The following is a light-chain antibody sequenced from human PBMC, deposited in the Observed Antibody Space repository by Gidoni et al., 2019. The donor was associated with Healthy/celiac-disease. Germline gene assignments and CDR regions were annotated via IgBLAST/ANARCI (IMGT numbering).Light chain of an antibody. V-gene: IGKV3-20*01. CDR1: QSVSSNY. Sequence: DILLTQSPGTLSLSPGESATLSCRASQSVSSNYLDWYQQKPGQAPRLLIYGASSRATGIPDRFSGSGSGTDFTLTISRLEPEDFAVYYCQQYGRSPLTFGGGTKVEIK. J-gene: IGKJ4*01. CDR3: QQYGRSPLT. CDR2: GAS.